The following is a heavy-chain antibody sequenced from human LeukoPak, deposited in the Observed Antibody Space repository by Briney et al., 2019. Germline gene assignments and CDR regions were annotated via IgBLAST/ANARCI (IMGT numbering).Heavy chain of an antibody. D-gene: IGHD3-22*01. V-gene: IGHV5-51*01. Sequence: GESLKVSCKGSGYSFTSYWIGWVRQMPGKGLEWMGIIYPGDSDTRYSPSFQGQVTISADKSISTAYLQWSSLRASDTAMYYCARCLVVMSADAFDIWGQGTMVTVSS. CDR2: IYPGDSDT. CDR3: ARCLVVMSADAFDI. CDR1: GYSFTSYW. J-gene: IGHJ3*02.